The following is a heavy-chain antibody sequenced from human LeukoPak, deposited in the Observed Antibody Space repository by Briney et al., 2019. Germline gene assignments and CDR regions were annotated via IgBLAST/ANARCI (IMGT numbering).Heavy chain of an antibody. J-gene: IGHJ4*02. D-gene: IGHD1-14*01. CDR3: ASRPEYYFDY. V-gene: IGHV5-51*01. CDR1: GYSFTNYW. CDR2: IFPGDSGT. Sequence: VESLKITCQASGYSFTNYWIGWVRQMPGKGLEWMGIIFPGDSGTRYNRSFEGQVTMSVDKSIRTPYLEWTSLKASDTGMYYCASRPEYYFDYWDQGILVSVSS.